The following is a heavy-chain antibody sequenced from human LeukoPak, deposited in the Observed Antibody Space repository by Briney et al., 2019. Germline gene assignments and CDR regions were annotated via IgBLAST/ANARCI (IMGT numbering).Heavy chain of an antibody. Sequence: SETLSLTCTVSGGSISSSSYYWGWIRQPPGKGLEWIGSIYYSGSTYYNPSLKSRVTISVDTSKNQFSLKLTSVTAADTAVYYCARDRELGYWGQGILVTVSS. CDR3: ARDRELGY. V-gene: IGHV4-39*07. J-gene: IGHJ4*02. CDR2: IYYSGST. D-gene: IGHD3-10*01. CDR1: GGSISSSSYY.